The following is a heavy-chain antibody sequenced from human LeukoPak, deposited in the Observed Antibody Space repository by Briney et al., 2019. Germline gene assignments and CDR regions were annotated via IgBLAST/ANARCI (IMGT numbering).Heavy chain of an antibody. Sequence: PGGSLRLSCAASGFSFMNAWMIWVRQAPGKGLEWVGRIKSNADGGTPDYAAPARGRFTISRDDSKNTLYLQMNSLKTEDAAVYYCTTFYHEYSPYWGRGTLVTVSS. V-gene: IGHV3-15*01. CDR1: GFSFMNAW. CDR3: TTFYHEYSPY. J-gene: IGHJ4*02. D-gene: IGHD2/OR15-2a*01. CDR2: IKSNADGGTP.